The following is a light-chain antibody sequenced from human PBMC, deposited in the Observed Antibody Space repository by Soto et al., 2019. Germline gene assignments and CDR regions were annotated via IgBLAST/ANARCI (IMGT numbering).Light chain of an antibody. CDR2: DVS. CDR1: SSDVGGYNY. CDR3: SSYTSSSAQV. V-gene: IGLV2-14*01. Sequence: QSVLTQPASVSRSPGQSITISCTGTSSDVGGYNYVSWYQQHPGKAPKLMIYDVSNRPSGVSNRFSGSKSSNAASLTISGLQAEDEADYYCSSYTSSSAQVFGTGTKVTVL. J-gene: IGLJ1*01.